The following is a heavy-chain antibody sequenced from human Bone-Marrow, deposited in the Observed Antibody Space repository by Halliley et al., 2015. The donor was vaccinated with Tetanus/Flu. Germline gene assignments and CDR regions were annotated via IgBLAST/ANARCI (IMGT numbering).Heavy chain of an antibody. CDR1: GGSISSSYW. Sequence: TLSLTCAVSGGSISSSYWWSWVRQPPGKGLEWIGEIYDSGTTNYNPSLKSRVTISVDKSKNQFSLKLSSVTAADTAVYYCARGLPTGWGYGMDVWGQGTTVTVSS. J-gene: IGHJ6*02. CDR3: ARGLPTGWGYGMDV. CDR2: IYDSGTT. D-gene: IGHD3-9*01. V-gene: IGHV4-4*02.